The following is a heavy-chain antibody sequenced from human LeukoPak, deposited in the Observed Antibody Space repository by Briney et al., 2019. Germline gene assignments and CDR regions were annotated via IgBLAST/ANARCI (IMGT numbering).Heavy chain of an antibody. Sequence: SVKVSCKASGGTFNNYAISWVRQAPGQGLEWMGRIVPILSIANYAQEFQGRLIITADKATSSAYMELSSLRSEDTAVYYCARDQGDNSYGYYAIWYAFDVWGQGTMVTVSS. D-gene: IGHD5-18*01. CDR2: IVPILSIA. J-gene: IGHJ3*01. CDR1: GGTFNNYA. V-gene: IGHV1-69*04. CDR3: ARDQGDNSYGYYAIWYAFDV.